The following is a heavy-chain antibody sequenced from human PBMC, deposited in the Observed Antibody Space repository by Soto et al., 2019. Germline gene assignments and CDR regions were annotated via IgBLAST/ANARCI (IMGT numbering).Heavy chain of an antibody. CDR2: IFYTGST. V-gene: IGHV4-39*07. Sequence: SETLSLTCSVSDDSISSSTYYWGWIRQPPGKGLEWLGYIFYTGSTYKNPSLKSRVTMSVDKPKNQFSLNLTSVTAADTAVYYCARVISSRDEYFDYWGQGTVVTVSS. CDR3: ARVISSRDEYFDY. D-gene: IGHD2-2*01. J-gene: IGHJ4*02. CDR1: DDSISSSTYY.